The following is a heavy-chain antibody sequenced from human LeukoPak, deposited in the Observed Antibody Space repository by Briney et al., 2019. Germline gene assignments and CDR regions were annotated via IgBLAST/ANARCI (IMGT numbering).Heavy chain of an antibody. J-gene: IGHJ4*02. Sequence: GGSLRLSCAASGFTFSSYGMHWVRQAPGKGLEWVAVIWYDGSNKYYADSVKGRFTISRDNSKNTLYLQMNSLRAEDTAVYHCARDLGTPLYYFDYWGQGTLVTVSS. V-gene: IGHV3-33*01. CDR2: IWYDGSNK. CDR3: ARDLGTPLYYFDY. CDR1: GFTFSSYG.